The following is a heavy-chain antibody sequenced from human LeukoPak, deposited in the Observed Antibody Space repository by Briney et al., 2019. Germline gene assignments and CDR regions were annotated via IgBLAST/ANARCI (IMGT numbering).Heavy chain of an antibody. CDR3: AKDLGYTSGWSDY. D-gene: IGHD6-19*01. J-gene: IGHJ4*02. Sequence: GSLRLSFAASGFLFSNYAMSWGRPAPGKGVEWVSVITAIAVSTYYPPSVKPPFTISRDNSNNPLYLQINSLRPEDTAVYYCAKDLGYTSGWSDYWGQGTLVTVSS. V-gene: IGHV3-23*01. CDR1: GFLFSNYA. CDR2: ITAIAVST.